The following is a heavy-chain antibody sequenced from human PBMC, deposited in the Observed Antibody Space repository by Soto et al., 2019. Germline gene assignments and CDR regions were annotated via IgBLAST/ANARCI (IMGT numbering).Heavy chain of an antibody. J-gene: IGHJ4*02. Sequence: XGILGRTWSVCGGRLGSSTWWGWFRQPPGKALEWLGEIYYSGSTKYNPSLNSRVSISADQSKNDFSLRLNSVTAADTAVYYCVHHGGDPYYHDLRGQGILVTVSS. V-gene: IGHV4-4*02. CDR2: IYYSGST. CDR3: VHHGGDPYYHDL. CDR1: GGRLGSSTW. D-gene: IGHD1-26*01.